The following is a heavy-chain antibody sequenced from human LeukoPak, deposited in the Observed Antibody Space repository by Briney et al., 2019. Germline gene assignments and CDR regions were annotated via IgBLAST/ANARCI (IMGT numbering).Heavy chain of an antibody. CDR1: GGSISSGSYY. CDR2: LCASSST. D-gene: IGHD4-17*01. Sequence: SETLSLTCTVSGGSISSGSYYWRWIPQPAGKGLVWNGRLCASSSTNYNPYRKIRVTISVDTSKNQFSLKLTSVAAADTAVYYCARDLGYGDYLDGAFDIWGQGTMVTVSS. J-gene: IGHJ3*02. CDR3: ARDLGYGDYLDGAFDI. V-gene: IGHV4-61*02.